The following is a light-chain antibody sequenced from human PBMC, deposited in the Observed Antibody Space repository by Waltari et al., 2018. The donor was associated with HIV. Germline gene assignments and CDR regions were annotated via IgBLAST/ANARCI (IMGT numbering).Light chain of an antibody. V-gene: IGLV3-21*01. Sequence: SYVLTQPPSVSVAPGETATITCAGNNIGSKNVNWYQQRPGQAPILVIYYDNERPSGIPERFSGSNSGNTATLTIRRVEVADEADYYCQVWDSDSDHVFGPGTEVTVL. CDR2: YDN. J-gene: IGLJ1*01. CDR3: QVWDSDSDHV. CDR1: NIGSKN.